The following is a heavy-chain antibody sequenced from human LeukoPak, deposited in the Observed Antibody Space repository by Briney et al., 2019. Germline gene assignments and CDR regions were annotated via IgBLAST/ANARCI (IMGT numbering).Heavy chain of an antibody. Sequence: SETLSLTRTVSGGSISSYYWSWIRQPPGKGLEWIGYIYYSGSTNYNPSLKSRVTISVDTSKNQFSLKLSSVTAADTAVYYCARVLSSGWYGAFDIWGQGTMVAVSS. D-gene: IGHD6-19*01. CDR2: IYYSGST. V-gene: IGHV4-59*01. CDR3: ARVLSSGWYGAFDI. J-gene: IGHJ3*02. CDR1: GGSISSYY.